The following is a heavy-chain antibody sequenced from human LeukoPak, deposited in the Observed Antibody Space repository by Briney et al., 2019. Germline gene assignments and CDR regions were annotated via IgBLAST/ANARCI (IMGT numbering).Heavy chain of an antibody. V-gene: IGHV4-39*07. D-gene: IGHD3-22*01. CDR3: AREEEYYDSSGYYPNYFDY. J-gene: IGHJ4*02. CDR1: GGPISSSSYY. CDR2: IYYSGST. Sequence: SETLSLTCTVSGGPISSSSYYWGWIRQPPGKGLEWIGSIYYSGSTYYNPSLKSRVTISVDTSKNQFSLKLSSVTAADTAVYYCAREEEYYDSSGYYPNYFDYWGQGTLVTVSS.